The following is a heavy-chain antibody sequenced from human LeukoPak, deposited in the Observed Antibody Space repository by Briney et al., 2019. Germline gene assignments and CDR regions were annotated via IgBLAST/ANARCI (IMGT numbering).Heavy chain of an antibody. CDR1: GRSISSGGYY. CDR3: ARYVEMATEDAFDI. Sequence: SETLSLTCTVSGRSISSGGYYWSWIRQHPGKGLEWIGYIYYSGSTYYNPSLKSRVTISVDTSKNQFSLKLSSVTAADTAVYYCARYVEMATEDAFDIWGQGTMVTVSS. CDR2: IYYSGST. V-gene: IGHV4-31*03. D-gene: IGHD5-24*01. J-gene: IGHJ3*02.